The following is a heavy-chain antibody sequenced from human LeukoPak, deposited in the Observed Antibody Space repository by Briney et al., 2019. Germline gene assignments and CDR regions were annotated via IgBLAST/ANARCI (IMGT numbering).Heavy chain of an antibody. CDR2: IIPILGIA. J-gene: IGHJ4*02. CDR1: GGTFSSYA. V-gene: IGHV1-69*04. D-gene: IGHD4-17*01. Sequence: SVKVSCKASGGTFSSYAISWVRQAPGQGLEWMGRIIPILGIANYAQKFQGRVTITADKSTSTAYMELRSLRSDDTAVYYCAREGDYVGSDYWGQGTLVTVSS. CDR3: AREGDYVGSDY.